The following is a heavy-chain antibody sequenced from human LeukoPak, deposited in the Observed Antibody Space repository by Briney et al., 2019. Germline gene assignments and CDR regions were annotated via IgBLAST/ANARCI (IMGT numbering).Heavy chain of an antibody. V-gene: IGHV1-69*13. CDR3: ARDGPRVGATSAYAFDI. CDR1: GGTFSSYA. D-gene: IGHD1-26*01. CDR2: IIPIFGTA. Sequence: SVTVSCTASGGTFSSYAISWVRQAPGQGLEWMGGIIPIFGTANYAQKFQGRVTITADESTSTAYMELSSLRSEDTAVYYCARDGPRVGATSAYAFDIWGQGTMVTVSS. J-gene: IGHJ3*02.